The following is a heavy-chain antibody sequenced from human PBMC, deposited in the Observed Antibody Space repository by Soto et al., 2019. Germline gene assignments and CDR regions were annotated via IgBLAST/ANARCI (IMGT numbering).Heavy chain of an antibody. V-gene: IGHV4-4*02. Sequence: SETLSLTCAVSGGSISSSNWWSWVRQPPGKGLEWIGEIYHSGSTNYNPSLKSRVTISVDKSKNQFSLKLSSVTAADTAVYYCARGGSEYFYWFSTYWHFDYLGPGTLVTVSS. D-gene: IGHD3-9*01. CDR3: ARGGSEYFYWFSTYWHFDY. J-gene: IGHJ4*02. CDR2: IYHSGST. CDR1: GGSISSSNW.